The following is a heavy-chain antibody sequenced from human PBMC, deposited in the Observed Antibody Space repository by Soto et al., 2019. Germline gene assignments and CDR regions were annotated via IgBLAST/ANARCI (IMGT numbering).Heavy chain of an antibody. CDR2: INSDGDST. D-gene: IGHD5-12*01. CDR3: ARERGVVGTTHWYFDL. CDR1: GFTVSSYW. Sequence: EVQLVESGGGLVQPGGSLRLSCAASGFTVSSYWMHWVRQAPGKGLVWVSRINSDGDSTTYADSVKGRFTISRDDAKNTLYLQMSRLRAEDTAVYYCARERGVVGTTHWYFDLWGRGTLVTVSS. J-gene: IGHJ2*01. V-gene: IGHV3-74*01.